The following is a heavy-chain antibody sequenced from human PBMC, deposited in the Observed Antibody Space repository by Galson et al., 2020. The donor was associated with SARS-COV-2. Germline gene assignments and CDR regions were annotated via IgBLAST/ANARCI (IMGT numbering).Heavy chain of an antibody. CDR1: GFTLSNYW. D-gene: IGHD2-2*01. CDR2: INREGSSP. Sequence: GESLKIYCAASGFTLSNYWLHWVRQAPGKGLVWVSRINREGSSPTYADSVKGRFTISRDNAKNTLYLQMNSLRAEDTAVYYCAPRYCTSTSCEAGFDYWGQGTQVTVS. CDR3: APRYCTSTSCEAGFDY. J-gene: IGHJ4*02. V-gene: IGHV3-74*01.